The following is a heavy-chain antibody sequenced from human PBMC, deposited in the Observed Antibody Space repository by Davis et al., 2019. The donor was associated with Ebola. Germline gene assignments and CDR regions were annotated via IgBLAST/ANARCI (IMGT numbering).Heavy chain of an antibody. Sequence: SVQVSCKASGYTFTSYYMHWVRQAPGQGLEWMGIINPSDGSTNYAQKLQGRVTITADKSTSTAYMELSSLRSEDTAVYYWARDLNGNDILNPDWFDPWGQGTLVTVSS. CDR1: GYTFTSYY. CDR2: INPSDGST. V-gene: IGHV1-46*01. CDR3: ARDLNGNDILNPDWFDP. J-gene: IGHJ5*02. D-gene: IGHD3-9*01.